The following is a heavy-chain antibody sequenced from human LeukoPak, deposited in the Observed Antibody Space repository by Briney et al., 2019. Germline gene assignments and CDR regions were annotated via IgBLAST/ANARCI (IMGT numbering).Heavy chain of an antibody. Sequence: PGGSLRLSCAASGFTFSSYSMNWVRQPPGKGLEWIGSIYYSGSTYYNPSLKSRVTISVDTSKNQFSLKLSSVTAADTAVYYCARESGGYVDYWGQGTLVTVSS. D-gene: IGHD1-26*01. J-gene: IGHJ4*02. CDR1: GFTFSSYS. CDR2: IYYSGST. V-gene: IGHV4-39*07. CDR3: ARESGGYVDY.